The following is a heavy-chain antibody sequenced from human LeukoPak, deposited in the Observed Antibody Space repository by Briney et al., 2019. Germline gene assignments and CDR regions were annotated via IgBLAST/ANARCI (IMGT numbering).Heavy chain of an antibody. CDR1: GGSISNYY. CDR3: ARQSGWGDYYYYGMDV. D-gene: IGHD3-16*01. CDR2: IFYRGST. J-gene: IGHJ6*02. Sequence: SETLSLTCTVSGGSISNYYWSWIRQPPGKGLEWIGYIFYRGSTNYNPSLKGRVTISVDTSKNQFSLKLRSVTAADTAVYYCARQSGWGDYYYYGMDVWGQGTTVTVSS. V-gene: IGHV4-59*08.